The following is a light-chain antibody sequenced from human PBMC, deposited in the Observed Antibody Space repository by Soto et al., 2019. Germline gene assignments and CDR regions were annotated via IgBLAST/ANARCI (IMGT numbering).Light chain of an antibody. CDR2: DDS. V-gene: IGLV2-14*01. CDR3: SSYKSSSTL. J-gene: IGLJ7*01. CDR1: SSDVGGYNY. Sequence: QSALTQPASVSGSPGQSITISCTGTSSDVGGYNYVSWYQQHPGKAPKLMIYDDSNRPSGVSNRFSGSKSGNTASLTISGLQAEDEADYYCSSYKSSSTLFGGGTQLTVL.